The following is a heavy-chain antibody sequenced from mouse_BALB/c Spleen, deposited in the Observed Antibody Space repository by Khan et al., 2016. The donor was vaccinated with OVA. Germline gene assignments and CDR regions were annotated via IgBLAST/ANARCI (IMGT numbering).Heavy chain of an antibody. CDR1: GFNIKDTY. J-gene: IGHJ2*01. CDR2: IDPANGNT. V-gene: IGHV14-3*02. Sequence: EVELVESGAELVKPGASVKLSCTASGFNIKDTYIHWIKQRPEQGLEWIGRIDPANGNTKYDPKFQGKATITAATFPNTAYLHPSSLTSEDTAVYYCARKDYTYDDYFDYGGQGTTLTVSS. CDR3: ARKDYTYDDYFDY. D-gene: IGHD2-14*01.